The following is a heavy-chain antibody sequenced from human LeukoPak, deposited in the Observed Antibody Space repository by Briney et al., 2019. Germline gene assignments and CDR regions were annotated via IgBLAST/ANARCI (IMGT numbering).Heavy chain of an antibody. CDR2: INPNSGGT. CDR1: GYTFTSYG. V-gene: IGHV1-2*02. Sequence: GASVKVSCKASGYTFTSYGITWVRQAPGQGLEWMGWINPNSGGTNYAQKFQGRVTMTRDTSISTAYMELSRLRSDDTAVYYCARGSFSRWYQLLRGPYYFDYWGQGTLVTVSS. D-gene: IGHD2-2*01. CDR3: ARGSFSRWYQLLRGPYYFDY. J-gene: IGHJ4*02.